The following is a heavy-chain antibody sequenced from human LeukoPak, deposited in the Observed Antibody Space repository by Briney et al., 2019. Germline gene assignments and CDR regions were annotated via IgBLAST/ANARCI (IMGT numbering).Heavy chain of an antibody. CDR1: GGSISSYY. D-gene: IGHD3-9*01. V-gene: IGHV4-59*08. CDR3: ARLTTGPEGMFGP. CDR2: IYYSGST. J-gene: IGHJ5*02. Sequence: SETLSLTCTGSGGSISSYYWSWIRQPPGKGLEWIGYIYYSGSTNYNPPLKSRVTISVNTSKNQFSLKLSSVTAADTAVYYCARLTTGPEGMFGPWGQGTLVTVSS.